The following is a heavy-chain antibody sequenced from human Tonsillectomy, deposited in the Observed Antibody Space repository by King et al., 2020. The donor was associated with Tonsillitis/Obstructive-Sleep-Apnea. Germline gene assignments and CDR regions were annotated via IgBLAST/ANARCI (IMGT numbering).Heavy chain of an antibody. Sequence: VQLVESGGGLVQPGGSLRLSCSASGFTFSGYAMHWVRQAPGKGLQFVSAININGDTTDYADSVKGRFAISRDNSKNTLYLQMSSLRPEDTAVYYCVKGITWNPSGMDVWGQGTTVTVSS. J-gene: IGHJ6*02. CDR1: GFTFSGYA. D-gene: IGHD3-16*01. CDR2: ININGDTT. CDR3: VKGITWNPSGMDV. V-gene: IGHV3-64D*06.